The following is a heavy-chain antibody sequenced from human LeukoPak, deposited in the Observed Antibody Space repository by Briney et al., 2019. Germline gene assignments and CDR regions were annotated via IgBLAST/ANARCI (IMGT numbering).Heavy chain of an antibody. CDR2: INPNSGGT. CDR1: GYTFTGYY. CDR3: AREHRLLRAVAGTYIFDY. D-gene: IGHD6-19*01. V-gene: IGHV1-2*02. Sequence: ASVKVSCKASGYTFTGYYIHWVRQAPGQGLEWMGWINPNSGGTNYAQKFQGRVTLTRDTSISTAYMELSRLRSDDTAVYYCAREHRLLRAVAGTYIFDYWGQGTLVTVSS. J-gene: IGHJ4*02.